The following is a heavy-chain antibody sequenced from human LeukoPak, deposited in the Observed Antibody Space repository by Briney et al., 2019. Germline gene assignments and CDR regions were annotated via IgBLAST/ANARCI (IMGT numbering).Heavy chain of an antibody. Sequence: GGSLTLSCSLSGYTFRIYVMHWVRQAPGKGLEYVSAISSNRDNIYYADSVKGRFTISRDNSKDTLYLQMSGLRAEDAAVYYCGRGTGYWGQGTLVTVSS. J-gene: IGHJ4*02. CDR3: GRGTGY. V-gene: IGHV3-64D*06. CDR1: GYTFRIYV. CDR2: ISSNRDNI.